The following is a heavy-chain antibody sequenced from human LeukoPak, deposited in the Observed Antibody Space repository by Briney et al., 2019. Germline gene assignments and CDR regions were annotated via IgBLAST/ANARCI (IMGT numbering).Heavy chain of an antibody. CDR3: ARDNYGALDY. V-gene: IGHV3-74*01. Sequence: GGSLRLSCAVSGFTFSSYWMHWVRQVPGKGLGWVSRINSDGSSERYAASVKGRFTVSRDNAKNTLYLQMNSLRAEDTAVYYCARDNYGALDYWGQGAPVTVSS. CDR1: GFTFSSYW. J-gene: IGHJ4*02. CDR2: INSDGSSE. D-gene: IGHD3-10*01.